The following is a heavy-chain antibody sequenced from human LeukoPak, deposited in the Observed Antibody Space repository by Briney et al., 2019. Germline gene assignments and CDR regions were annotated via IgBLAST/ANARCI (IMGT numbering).Heavy chain of an antibody. CDR1: GGSTSSYY. CDR3: ARSSYSSSPFDFDY. D-gene: IGHD6-6*01. J-gene: IGHJ4*02. Sequence: SETLSLTCTVSGGSTSSYYWSWIRQPPGKGLEWIGYIYYSGSTNYNPSLKSRVTISVDTSKNQFSLKLSSVTAADTAVYYCARSSYSSSPFDFDYWGQGTLVTVSS. V-gene: IGHV4-59*01. CDR2: IYYSGST.